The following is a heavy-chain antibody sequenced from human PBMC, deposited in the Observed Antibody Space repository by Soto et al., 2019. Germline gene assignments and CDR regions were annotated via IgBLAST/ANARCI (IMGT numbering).Heavy chain of an antibody. CDR2: ISGSGGST. CDR1: GFTFSSYA. Sequence: EVRLLESGGDLVQPGGSLRLSCAASGFTFSSYAMNWVRQAPGKGLEWVSGISGSGGSTYYADSVRGRFTISRDNSKNTLYLQMNSLRAEDTALYYCAKGREYYYYYGMDVWGQGTTVTVSS. V-gene: IGHV3-23*01. J-gene: IGHJ6*02. CDR3: AKGREYYYYYGMDV.